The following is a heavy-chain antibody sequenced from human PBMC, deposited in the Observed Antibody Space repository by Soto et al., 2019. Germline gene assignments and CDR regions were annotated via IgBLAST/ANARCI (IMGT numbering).Heavy chain of an antibody. CDR1: GGSISSGGYY. J-gene: IGHJ4*02. CDR2: IYYSGST. CDR3: AGYDFWSGYYFFDY. Sequence: SETLSLTCTVSGGSISSGGYYWSWIRQHPGKGLEWIGYIYYSGSTYYNPSLKSRVTISVDTSKNQFSLKLSSVTAADTAVYYCAGYDFWSGYYFFDYWGQGTLVTVSS. V-gene: IGHV4-31*03. D-gene: IGHD3-3*01.